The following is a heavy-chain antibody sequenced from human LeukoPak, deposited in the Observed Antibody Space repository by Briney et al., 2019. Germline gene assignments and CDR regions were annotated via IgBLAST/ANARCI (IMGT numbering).Heavy chain of an antibody. CDR2: IYYSGST. CDR1: GGSISSYY. CDR3: ARDAAGLFDY. J-gene: IGHJ4*02. D-gene: IGHD6-19*01. Sequence: SETLSLTCTVSGGSISSYYWSWIRQPPGKGLEWIGYIYYSGSTNYNPSLKSRVTISVDTSKNQFSLKLSSVTAADTAVYYCARDAAGLFDYWGQGTLVTVSS. V-gene: IGHV4-59*01.